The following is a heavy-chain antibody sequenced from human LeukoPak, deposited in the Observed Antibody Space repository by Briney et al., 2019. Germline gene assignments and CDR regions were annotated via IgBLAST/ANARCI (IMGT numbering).Heavy chain of an antibody. CDR1: GFPFSSYA. CDR3: AKDGSSSWYYFDY. Sequence: PGGSLRLSCAASGFPFSSYAMLWVRQAPGKGLEWVSTITGGGDNTFYADSVTGRFTIPRDNYQNPLYLQMNSLRAEDTAVYYCAKDGSSSWYYFDYWGQGTLVTVSS. CDR2: ITGGGDNT. J-gene: IGHJ4*02. V-gene: IGHV3-23*01. D-gene: IGHD3-10*01.